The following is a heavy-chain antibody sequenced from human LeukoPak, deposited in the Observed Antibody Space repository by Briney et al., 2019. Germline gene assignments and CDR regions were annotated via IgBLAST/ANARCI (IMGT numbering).Heavy chain of an antibody. CDR1: GGSISSYY. CDR2: IYYSGST. D-gene: IGHD3-3*01. CDR3: ARGGTIFGVVDLDY. J-gene: IGHJ4*02. V-gene: IGHV4-59*01. Sequence: SGTLSLTCTVSGGSISSYYWSWIRQPPGKGLEWIGYIYYSGSTNYNPSLKSRVTISVDTSKNQFSLKLSSVTAADTAVYYCARGGTIFGVVDLDYWGQGTLVTVSS.